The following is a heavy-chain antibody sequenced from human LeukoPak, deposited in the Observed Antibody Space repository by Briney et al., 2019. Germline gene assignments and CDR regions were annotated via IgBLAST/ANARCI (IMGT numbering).Heavy chain of an antibody. CDR1: GGSFSGYY. J-gene: IGHJ4*02. Sequence: NPSETLSLTCAVYGGSFSGYYWSWIRQPPGKGLEWIGEINHSGSTNYNPSLKSRVTISVDTSKNQFSLKLSSVTAADTAVYYCARRRFLEWLLDYFDYWGQGTLVTVSP. D-gene: IGHD3-3*01. CDR2: INHSGST. CDR3: ARRRFLEWLLDYFDY. V-gene: IGHV4-34*01.